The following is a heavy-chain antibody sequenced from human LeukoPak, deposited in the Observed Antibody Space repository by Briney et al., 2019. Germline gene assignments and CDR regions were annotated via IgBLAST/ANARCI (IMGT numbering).Heavy chain of an antibody. CDR3: AQDVTGDAGS. J-gene: IGHJ5*02. V-gene: IGHV3-23*01. CDR2: INAGGRP. Sequence: GGSLRLSCTVSGFTLSRSAMSWVRQAPGKGLEWVSSINAGGRPFYADPVKGRFTISRDNSNTLYLQLNNVRAEDTAVYFCAQDVTGDAGSCGQGTLVTVSS. CDR1: GFTLSRSA. D-gene: IGHD7-27*01.